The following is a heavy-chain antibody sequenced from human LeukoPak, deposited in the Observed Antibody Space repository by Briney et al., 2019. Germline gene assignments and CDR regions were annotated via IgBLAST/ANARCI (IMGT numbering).Heavy chain of an antibody. Sequence: SVKVSCKASGGTLSSNVISWVRQAPGQGLEWMGGIIPIFDTSTYAQKFEGRVTITADESTSTAYMEMRSLRSEDTAVYYCAREKGGMARGVSPFESWGQGTLVTVSS. CDR3: AREKGGMARGVSPFES. D-gene: IGHD3-10*01. CDR2: IIPIFDTS. CDR1: GGTLSSNV. J-gene: IGHJ4*02. V-gene: IGHV1-69*13.